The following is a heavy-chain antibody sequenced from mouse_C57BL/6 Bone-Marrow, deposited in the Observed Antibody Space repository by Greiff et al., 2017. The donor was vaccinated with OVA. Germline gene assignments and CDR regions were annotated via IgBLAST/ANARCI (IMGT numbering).Heavy chain of an antibody. Sequence: VKLQQPGAALVKPGASVKLSCKASGYTFTSYWMHWVKQRPGQGLEWIGMIHPNSGSTNYNEKFKSKATLTVDKSYSTAYMQLSSLTSDDSAVYYCARYVITTVVAGFDYWGQGTTLTVSS. D-gene: IGHD1-1*01. CDR2: IHPNSGST. J-gene: IGHJ2*01. CDR1: GYTFTSYW. V-gene: IGHV1-64*01. CDR3: ARYVITTVVAGFDY.